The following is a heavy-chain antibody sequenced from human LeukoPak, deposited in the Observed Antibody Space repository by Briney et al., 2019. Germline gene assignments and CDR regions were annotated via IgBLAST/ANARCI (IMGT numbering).Heavy chain of an antibody. D-gene: IGHD4-17*01. CDR2: ISYDGSNK. Sequence: GGSLRLSCAASGFTFSSYAMHWVRQAPGKELEWVAVISYDGSNKYYADSVKGRFTISRDNAKNSLYLQMNSLRAEDTAVYYCARKDYGDYEPWGQGTLVTVSS. CDR1: GFTFSSYA. J-gene: IGHJ5*02. CDR3: ARKDYGDYEP. V-gene: IGHV3-30-3*01.